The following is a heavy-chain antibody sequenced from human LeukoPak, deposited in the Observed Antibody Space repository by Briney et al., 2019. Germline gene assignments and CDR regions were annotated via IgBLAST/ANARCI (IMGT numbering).Heavy chain of an antibody. J-gene: IGHJ6*03. Sequence: ASVKVSCKASGYTFTGYFIHYVRQAPGQGLEWMGWISPKSGGTNYAQKFQGRVTMTRDTAISTAYMELSSLKSDDTATYYCARSPFLEYLEPTYMDVWGKGTSVIVSS. CDR2: ISPKSGGT. CDR3: ARSPFLEYLEPTYMDV. D-gene: IGHD3-3*02. CDR1: GYTFTGYF. V-gene: IGHV1-2*02.